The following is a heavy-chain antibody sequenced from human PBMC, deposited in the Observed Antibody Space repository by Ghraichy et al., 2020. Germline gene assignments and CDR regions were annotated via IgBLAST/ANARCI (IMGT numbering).Heavy chain of an antibody. D-gene: IGHD3-10*01. V-gene: IGHV1-2*02. CDR3: ARIMRGSSNFDL. CDR2: INPDSGAT. CDR1: GYTFTAYS. Sequence: ASVKVSCKASGYTFTAYSVHWVRQAPGQGLEWMGWINPDSGATHSPQKFQGRVTMTRDTSISTAYMDLSRLRSDDTAVYFCARIMRGSSNFDLWGRGTQVTVSS. J-gene: IGHJ2*01.